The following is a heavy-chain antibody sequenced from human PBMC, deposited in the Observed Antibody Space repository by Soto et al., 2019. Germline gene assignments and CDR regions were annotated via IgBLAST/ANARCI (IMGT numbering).Heavy chain of an antibody. CDR3: AKAAARPHVDYYYYGMDV. J-gene: IGHJ6*02. CDR2: ISYDGSNK. V-gene: IGHV3-30*18. Sequence: QVQLVESGGGVVQPGRSLRLSCAASGFTFSSYGMHWVRQAPGKGLEWVAVISYDGSNKYYADSVKGRFTISRDNSKNTLYLQMNSLRDEDTAVYYCAKAAARPHVDYYYYGMDVWGQGTTVTVSS. CDR1: GFTFSSYG. D-gene: IGHD6-6*01.